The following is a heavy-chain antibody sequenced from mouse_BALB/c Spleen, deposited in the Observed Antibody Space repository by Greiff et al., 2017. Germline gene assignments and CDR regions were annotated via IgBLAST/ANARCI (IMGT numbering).Heavy chain of an antibody. V-gene: IGHV5-6-3*01. CDR3: ARDPLYYGSRHYYAMDY. CDR2: INSNGGST. Sequence: EVKLMESGGGLVQPGGSLKLSCAASGFTFSSYGMSWVRQTPDKRLELVATINSNGGSTYYPDSVKGRFTISRDNAKNTLYLQMSSLKSEDTAMYSCARDPLYYGSRHYYAMDYWGQGTSVTVSS. D-gene: IGHD1-1*01. J-gene: IGHJ4*01. CDR1: GFTFSSYG.